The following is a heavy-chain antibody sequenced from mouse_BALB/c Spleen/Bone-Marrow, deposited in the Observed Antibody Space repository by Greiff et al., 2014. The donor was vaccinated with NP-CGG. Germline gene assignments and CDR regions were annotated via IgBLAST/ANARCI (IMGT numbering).Heavy chain of an antibody. CDR3: NRGVVTTNAY. CDR1: GFNIKDYY. CDR2: IDPENGDI. Sequence: EVQLQQSGAELVRSGASVRLSCTASGFNIKDYYTHWVKQRPELGLEWIGWIDPENGDIVIAPQLQGKATMTADPSSNTAYLQLNSLTSEDTAVYYCNRGVVTTNAYWGQGTLVTVSA. V-gene: IGHV14-4*02. D-gene: IGHD2-2*01. J-gene: IGHJ3*01.